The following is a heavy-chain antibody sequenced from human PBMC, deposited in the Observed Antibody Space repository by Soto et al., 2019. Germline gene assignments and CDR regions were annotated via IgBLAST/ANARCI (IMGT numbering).Heavy chain of an antibody. J-gene: IGHJ4*02. CDR1: GGSINSYC. D-gene: IGHD3-10*01. Sequence: SETLSITGSVSGGSINSYCWSWIRQPAGKGLEWIGRVYSSGTTDYNPSLNSRATMSVETSKNQFSLKLSSVTAADTAVYYCARDIGSYAYGEGYWGQGIQVTVS. CDR2: VYSSGTT. CDR3: ARDIGSYAYGEGY. V-gene: IGHV4-4*07.